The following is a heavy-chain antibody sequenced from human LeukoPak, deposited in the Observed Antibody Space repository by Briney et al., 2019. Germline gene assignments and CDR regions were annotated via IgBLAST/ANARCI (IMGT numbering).Heavy chain of an antibody. V-gene: IGHV4-31*03. J-gene: IGHJ4*02. Sequence: PSQTLSLTCTVSGDSISSGGYYWSWIRQHPGKGLEWIGYIYYSGSTYYNPSLKSRVTISVDASKNQFSLNLSSVTAADTAVYYCARGDGYNNDYWGQGTLVTVSS. CDR2: IYYSGST. CDR1: GDSISSGGYY. D-gene: IGHD5-24*01. CDR3: ARGDGYNNDY.